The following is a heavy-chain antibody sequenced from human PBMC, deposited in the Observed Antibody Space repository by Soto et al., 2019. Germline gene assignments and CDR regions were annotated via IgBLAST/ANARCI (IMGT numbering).Heavy chain of an antibody. CDR3: AKDHRENWGYYYYYGMDV. CDR1: GFTFSSYA. D-gene: IGHD7-27*01. J-gene: IGHJ6*02. Sequence: GGSLRLSCAASGFTFSSYAMSWVRQAPGKGLEWVSAISGSGGSTYYADSVKGRFTISRDNSKNTLYLQMNSLRAEDTAVYYCAKDHRENWGYYYYYGMDVWGQGTTVTVSS. V-gene: IGHV3-23*01. CDR2: ISGSGGST.